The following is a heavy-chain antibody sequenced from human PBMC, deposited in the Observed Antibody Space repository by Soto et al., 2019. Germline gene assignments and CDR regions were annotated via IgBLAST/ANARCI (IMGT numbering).Heavy chain of an antibody. CDR1: GYTFTTYY. D-gene: IGHD3-3*01. J-gene: IGHJ6*03. CDR3: ARDAGLPPDDFWSGYSSYYYYYMDV. CDR2: ISPSGGGT. Sequence: GASVKVSCKASGYTFTTYYMHWVRQAPGQGLEWMGIISPSGGGTNYAQKFQGWVTMTRDTSISTAYMELSRLRSDDTAVYYCARDAGLPPDDFWSGYSSYYYYYMDVWGKGTTVTVSS. V-gene: IGHV1-2*04.